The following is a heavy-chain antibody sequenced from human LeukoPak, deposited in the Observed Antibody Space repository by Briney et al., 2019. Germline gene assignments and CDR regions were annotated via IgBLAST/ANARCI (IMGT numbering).Heavy chain of an antibody. D-gene: IGHD1-26*01. CDR2: FYDSGDF. Sequence: SQTLSLTCTVSGGSISGHHWTWLRQPPGTGLEWIGYFYDSGDFNYNPSLKSRVTIWMDMSNNQFSLTMSSVTAADTAMYYCARLLRPGGRKGDAFDIWGQGTLVTVSS. V-gene: IGHV4-59*08. CDR3: ARLLRPGGRKGDAFDI. J-gene: IGHJ3*02. CDR1: GGSISGHH.